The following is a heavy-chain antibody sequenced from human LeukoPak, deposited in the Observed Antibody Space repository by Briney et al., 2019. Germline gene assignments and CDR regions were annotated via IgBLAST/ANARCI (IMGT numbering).Heavy chain of an antibody. CDR1: GYNSW. Sequence: GESLKISCQDSGYNSWIGWVRQMPGKGLEWMGIIYLGDSDTRYSPSFQGQVTISADKSISTAYLQWSSLKASDTAMYYCARTPRSIAADAFDIWGQGTMVTVSS. V-gene: IGHV5-51*01. CDR2: IYLGDSDT. J-gene: IGHJ3*02. CDR3: ARTPRSIAADAFDI. D-gene: IGHD3-16*02.